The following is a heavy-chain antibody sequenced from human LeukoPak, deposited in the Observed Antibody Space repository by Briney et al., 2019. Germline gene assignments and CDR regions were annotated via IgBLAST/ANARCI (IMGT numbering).Heavy chain of an antibody. D-gene: IGHD2-21*01. Sequence: SETLSLTCAVYGGSFSGYYWSWIRQPPGKGLEWIGEINHSGSTNYNPSLKSRVTISVDTSKNQFSLKLSSVTAADTAVYYCARDGGCGGDCRENNWFDPWGQGTLVTVSS. CDR1: GGSFSGYY. V-gene: IGHV4-34*09. CDR3: ARDGGCGGDCRENNWFDP. CDR2: INHSGST. J-gene: IGHJ5*02.